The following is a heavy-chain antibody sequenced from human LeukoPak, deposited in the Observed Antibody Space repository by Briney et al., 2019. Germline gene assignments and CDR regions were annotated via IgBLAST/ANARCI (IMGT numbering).Heavy chain of an antibody. V-gene: IGHV4-34*01. CDR3: AGYGNNYDFWSGYYMRSNWFDP. CDR1: GGSFSGYY. D-gene: IGHD3-3*01. CDR2: IDHSGST. Sequence: SETLSLTCAVYGGSFSGYYWSWIRQPPGKGLEWIGEIDHSGSTNYNPSLKSRVTISVDTSKNQFSLKLSSVTAADTAVYYCAGYGNNYDFWSGYYMRSNWFDPWGQGTLVTVSS. J-gene: IGHJ5*02.